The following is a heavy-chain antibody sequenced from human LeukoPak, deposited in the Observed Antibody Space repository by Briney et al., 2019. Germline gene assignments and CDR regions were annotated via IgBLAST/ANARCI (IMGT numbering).Heavy chain of an antibody. Sequence: ASVKVSCKASGYTFTSYDINWVRQATGQGLEWMGWMNPNSGNTGYAQKFQGRVTMTRNTSISTAYMELSSLRSEDTAVYYCARREYSNGTYYYYYMDVWGKGTTVTVSS. CDR1: GYTFTSYD. CDR3: ARREYSNGTYYYYYMDV. V-gene: IGHV1-8*01. D-gene: IGHD5-18*01. CDR2: MNPNSGNT. J-gene: IGHJ6*03.